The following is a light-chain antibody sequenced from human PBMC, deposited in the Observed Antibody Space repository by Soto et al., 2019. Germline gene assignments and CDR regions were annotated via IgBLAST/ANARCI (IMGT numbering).Light chain of an antibody. J-gene: IGKJ5*01. CDR2: AAS. CDR1: QGIRND. Sequence: DIQMNQSPSSLSASLGDSVTITSRSSQGIRNDLGWYQQKPGKAPKLXXYAASSLQRGVPTRFSGGGSGTDFTLTISSLQPEDFAIYDCQQTYTTPEITFGQGTRLEIK. CDR3: QQTYTTPEIT. V-gene: IGKV1-39*01.